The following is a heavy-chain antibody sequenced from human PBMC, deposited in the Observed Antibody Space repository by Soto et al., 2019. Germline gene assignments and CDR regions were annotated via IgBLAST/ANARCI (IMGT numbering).Heavy chain of an antibody. Sequence: QVQLVQSGAEVQKPGSSVKVSCKASGGTFSSYTISWVRQAPGQGLEWMGRIIPILGIANYAQKFQGRVTITADKSTSTAYMGLSSLRSEDTAVYYCASRNDGYCSGGSCYTLDYWGQGTLVTVSS. CDR3: ASRNDGYCSGGSCYTLDY. J-gene: IGHJ4*02. CDR1: GGTFSSYT. D-gene: IGHD2-15*01. V-gene: IGHV1-69*02. CDR2: IIPILGIA.